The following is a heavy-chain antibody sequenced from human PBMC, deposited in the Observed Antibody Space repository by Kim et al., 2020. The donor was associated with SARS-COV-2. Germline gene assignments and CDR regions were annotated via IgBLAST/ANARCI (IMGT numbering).Heavy chain of an antibody. CDR3: ASSYGSAYKNFDY. D-gene: IGHD3-10*01. CDR1: GYTFTSYA. Sequence: ASVKVSCKASGYTFTSYAMHWVRQAPGQRLEWMGWINAGNGNTKYSQKFQGRVTITRDTSASTAHMELSSLRSEDTAVYYCASSYGSAYKNFDYWGQGTLVTVSS. CDR2: INAGNGNT. V-gene: IGHV1-3*01. J-gene: IGHJ4*02.